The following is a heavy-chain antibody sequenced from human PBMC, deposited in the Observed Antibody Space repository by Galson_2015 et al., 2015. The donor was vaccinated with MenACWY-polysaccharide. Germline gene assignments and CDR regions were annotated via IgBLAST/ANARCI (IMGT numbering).Heavy chain of an antibody. Sequence: SLRLSCAASGFTFSSYAMNWVRRAPGKGLEWVSAISDSGGSTYYADSVKGRFTISSDSSKNSLFLQMNSLRAEDTAVYYCVKTKFRTTSGCVDFWGQGTLVTVSS. V-gene: IGHV3-23*01. D-gene: IGHD2-2*01. CDR1: GFTFSSYA. CDR2: ISDSGGST. J-gene: IGHJ4*02. CDR3: VKTKFRTTSGCVDF.